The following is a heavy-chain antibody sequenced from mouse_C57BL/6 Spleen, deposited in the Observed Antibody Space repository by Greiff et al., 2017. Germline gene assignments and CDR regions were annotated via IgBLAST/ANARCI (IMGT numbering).Heavy chain of an antibody. CDR3: ARDGGYYDYWYFDV. Sequence: EVKVVESGGGLVKPGGSLKLSCAASGFTFSSYALSWVRQTPEKRLEWVATISDGGSYTYYPDNVKGRFTISRDNAKNNLYLQMSHLKSEDTAMYYCARDGGYYDYWYFDVWGTGTTVTVSS. CDR2: ISDGGSYT. D-gene: IGHD2-4*01. V-gene: IGHV5-4*01. CDR1: GFTFSSYA. J-gene: IGHJ1*03.